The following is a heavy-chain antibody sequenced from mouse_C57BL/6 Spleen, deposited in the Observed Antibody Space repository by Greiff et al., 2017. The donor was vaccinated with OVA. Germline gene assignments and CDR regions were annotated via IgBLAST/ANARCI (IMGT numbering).Heavy chain of an antibody. CDR1: GFSLTSYA. CDR2: IWPGGGT. CDR3: ASIHYYGSIADY. J-gene: IGHJ2*01. Sequence: VKLVESGPGLVAPSQSLSITCTVSGFSLTSYAISWVRQPPGKGLEWLGVIWPGGGTNYTSALKSRLSISKDNSKSQVFLKMNRLQTDDTARYYCASIHYYGSIADYWGQGTTLTVSS. V-gene: IGHV2-9-1*01. D-gene: IGHD1-1*01.